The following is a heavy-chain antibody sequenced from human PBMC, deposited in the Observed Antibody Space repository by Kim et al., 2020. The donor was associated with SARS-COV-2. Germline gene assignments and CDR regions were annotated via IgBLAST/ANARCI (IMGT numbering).Heavy chain of an antibody. CDR1: GGTFSSYA. Sequence: SVKVSCKASGGTFSSYAVSWVRQAPGQGLEWMGRIIPILSIANYAQKFQGRVTITADKSTSTTYMELSSLRSEDTAVYYCARDTIAVAGKVYYFGMDVWGQGTTVTVSS. V-gene: IGHV1-69*04. CDR2: IIPILSIA. D-gene: IGHD6-19*01. CDR3: ARDTIAVAGKVYYFGMDV. J-gene: IGHJ6*02.